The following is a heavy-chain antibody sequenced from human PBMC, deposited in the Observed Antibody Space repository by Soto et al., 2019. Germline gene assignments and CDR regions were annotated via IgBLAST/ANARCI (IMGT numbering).Heavy chain of an antibody. CDR3: ARTHSGSYYSVFNY. J-gene: IGHJ4*02. CDR1: GGSISTYY. CDR2: IYRSGTT. D-gene: IGHD1-26*01. Sequence: SETLSLTCSVSGGSISTYYCNWIRQPAGKGLEWIASIYRSGTTSYNPSLKSRVTISVDPSKNQFSLMLTAVTAADTAVYYCARTHSGSYYSVFNYWGRGSLVTVSS. V-gene: IGHV4-4*07.